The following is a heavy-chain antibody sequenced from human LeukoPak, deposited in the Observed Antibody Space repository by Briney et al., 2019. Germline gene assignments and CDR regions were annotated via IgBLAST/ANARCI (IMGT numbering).Heavy chain of an antibody. Sequence: SETLSLTCTVSGGSISSYYWSWIRQPPGKGLEWIGSIYYSGSTYYNPSLKSRVTISVDTSKNQFSLKLSSVTAADTAVYYCAREYEGFVTDPWGQGTLVTVSS. V-gene: IGHV4-39*07. D-gene: IGHD3-3*01. CDR1: GGSISSYY. CDR2: IYYSGST. CDR3: AREYEGFVTDP. J-gene: IGHJ5*02.